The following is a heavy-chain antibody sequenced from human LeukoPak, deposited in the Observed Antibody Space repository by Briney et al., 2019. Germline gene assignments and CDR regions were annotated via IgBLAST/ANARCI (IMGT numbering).Heavy chain of an antibody. J-gene: IGHJ5*02. Sequence: SETLSLTCTVSGGSISNYYRSWIRQPPGKGLERIGYIYYSGSTNYNPSLKSRVTISVDTSKNQFSLKLSSVTAADTAVYYCARVPHSGGGWFDPWGQGTLVTVSS. CDR1: GGSISNYY. CDR3: ARVPHSGGGWFDP. D-gene: IGHD3-16*01. CDR2: IYYSGST. V-gene: IGHV4-59*12.